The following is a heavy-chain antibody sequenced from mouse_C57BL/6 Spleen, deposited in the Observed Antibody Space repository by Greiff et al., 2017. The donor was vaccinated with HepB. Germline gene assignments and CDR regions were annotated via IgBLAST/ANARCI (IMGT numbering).Heavy chain of an antibody. D-gene: IGHD1-1*01. J-gene: IGHJ2*01. V-gene: IGHV1-82*01. CDR1: GYAFSSSW. CDR2: IYPGDGDT. CDR3: ASPSYYYGSSLYYFDY. Sequence: VQLQQSGPELVKPGASVKISCKASGYAFSSSWMNWVKQRPGKGLEWIGRIYPGDGDTNYNGKFKGKATLTADKSSSTAYMQLSSLTSEASAVYCCASPSYYYGSSLYYFDYWGQGTTLTVSS.